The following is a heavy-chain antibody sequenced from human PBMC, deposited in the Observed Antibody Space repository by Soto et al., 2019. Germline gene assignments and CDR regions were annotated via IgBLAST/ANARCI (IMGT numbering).Heavy chain of an antibody. V-gene: IGHV1-69*06. CDR1: GSRFSNYV. D-gene: IGHD2-2*02. J-gene: IGHJ4*02. CDR3: AREGRGKKAGYNGLVSLGY. CDR2: IIPIFNST. Sequence: SVKVSCKVSGSRFSNYVISWVRQAPGHGLEWLGRIIPIFNSTKYAQSFQGRVTITADKSTSTASLELSSLRSDDTAVYYCAREGRGKKAGYNGLVSLGYWGQGTLVTV.